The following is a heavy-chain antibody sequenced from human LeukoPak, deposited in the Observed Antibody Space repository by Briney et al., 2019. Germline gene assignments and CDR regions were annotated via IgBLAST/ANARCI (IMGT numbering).Heavy chain of an antibody. CDR2: IIPIFGIA. Sequence: ASVKVSCKASGGTFSSYAISWVRQAPGQGLEWMGRIIPIFGIANYAQKFQGRDTITADKSTSAAYMELSSLRSEDTAVYYCARDRALYSGSYHPFVYWGQGTLVTVSS. D-gene: IGHD1-26*01. CDR1: GGTFSSYA. V-gene: IGHV1-69*04. J-gene: IGHJ4*02. CDR3: ARDRALYSGSYHPFVY.